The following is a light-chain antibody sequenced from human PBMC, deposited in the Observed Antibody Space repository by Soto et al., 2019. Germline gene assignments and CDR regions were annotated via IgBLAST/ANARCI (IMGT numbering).Light chain of an antibody. Sequence: DIQMTQSPSSLSASVGDRVTITCRASQNIDNFLNWYQQKPGKAPKLLISAASSLQSGVPSRFSSSGSGTDFTLTISSLQPEDFATYFCQQSYSAPWTFGQGTKVEIK. V-gene: IGKV1-39*01. CDR2: AAS. J-gene: IGKJ1*01. CDR3: QQSYSAPWT. CDR1: QNIDNF.